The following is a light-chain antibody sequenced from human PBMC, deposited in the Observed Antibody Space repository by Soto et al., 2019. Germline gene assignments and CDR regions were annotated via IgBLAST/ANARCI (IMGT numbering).Light chain of an antibody. V-gene: IGKV1-33*01. Sequence: DIQMTQSPSSLSASVGDRVTITCQASQDISNYLNWYQQKPGKAPKLLIYDASNLETGVPSRFSGSGSGTDFTFTISSLQPEDIATYYCQQYGSSVFTFGQGTKLEIK. CDR3: QQYGSSVFT. J-gene: IGKJ2*01. CDR1: QDISNY. CDR2: DAS.